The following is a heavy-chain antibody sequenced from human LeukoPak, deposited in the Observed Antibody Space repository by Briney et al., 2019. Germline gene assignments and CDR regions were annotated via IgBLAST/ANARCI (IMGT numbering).Heavy chain of an antibody. D-gene: IGHD6-19*01. V-gene: IGHV4-34*01. J-gene: IGHJ5*02. CDR2: INHSGST. CDR3: ARGGSGWYAGYDWFDP. Sequence: KPSETLSLTCAVYGGSFSGYYWSWIRQPPGKGLEWIGEINHSGSTNYNPSLKSRVTISVDTSKNQFSLKLSSVTAADTAVYYCARGGSGWYAGYDWFDPWGQGTLVTVSS. CDR1: GGSFSGYY.